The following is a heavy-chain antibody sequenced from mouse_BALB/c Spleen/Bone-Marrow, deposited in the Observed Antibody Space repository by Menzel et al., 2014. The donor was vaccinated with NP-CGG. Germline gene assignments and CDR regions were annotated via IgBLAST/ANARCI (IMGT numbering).Heavy chain of an antibody. CDR1: GFSLTSYG. Sequence: QVHVKQSGPGLVAPSQSLSITCTVSGFSLTSYGVHWVRQPPGKGLEWLGVIWAGGSTNYNSALMSRLSISKDNSKSQVFLKMNSLQTDDTAMYYCARDRGGYYDNYDYAMDYWGQGTSVTVSS. V-gene: IGHV2-9*02. CDR3: ARDRGGYYDNYDYAMDY. CDR2: IWAGGST. J-gene: IGHJ4*01. D-gene: IGHD2-1*01.